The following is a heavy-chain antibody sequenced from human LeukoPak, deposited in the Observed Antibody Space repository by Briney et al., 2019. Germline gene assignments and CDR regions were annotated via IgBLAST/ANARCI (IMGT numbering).Heavy chain of an antibody. CDR3: AKDGNNWNYYYFDY. V-gene: IGHV3-30-3*01. CDR1: GFTFSIYS. CDR2: ISYDGSNK. Sequence: PGRSLRLSCAASGFTFSIYSMHWVRQAPGKGLEWVAFISYDGSNKYYADSVKGQFTSSRDNSKNTLYLQMNSLRAEDTAVYYCAKDGNNWNYYYFDYWGQGTLVTVSS. J-gene: IGHJ4*02. D-gene: IGHD1-7*01.